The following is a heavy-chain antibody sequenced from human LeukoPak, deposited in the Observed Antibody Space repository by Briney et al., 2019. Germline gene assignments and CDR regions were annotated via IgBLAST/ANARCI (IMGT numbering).Heavy chain of an antibody. CDR1: GASISSGNYY. CDR3: ARHAHY. J-gene: IGHJ4*02. V-gene: IGHV4-39*01. CDR2: IYYSGST. Sequence: SETMSLTCTVSGASISSGNYYWDWIRQPPGKGLEWIGSIYYSGSTYYNPSLKSRVTISVDTSKNQFSLKLSSVTAADTAVYYCARHAHYWGQPTMVADSS.